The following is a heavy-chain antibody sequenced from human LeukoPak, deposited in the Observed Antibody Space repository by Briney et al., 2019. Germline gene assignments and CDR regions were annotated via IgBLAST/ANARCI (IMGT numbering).Heavy chain of an antibody. J-gene: IGHJ4*02. CDR3: ARDGTVTTTYIPFDY. D-gene: IGHD4-17*01. CDR2: IYTSGST. V-gene: IGHV4-4*07. CDR1: GGSISSYY. Sequence: SSETLSLTCTVSGGSISSYYWSWIRQPAGKGLEWIGRIYTSGSTNYNPSLKSRVTISVDTSKNQFSLKLSSVTAADTAVYYCARDGTVTTTYIPFDYWGQGTLVTVSS.